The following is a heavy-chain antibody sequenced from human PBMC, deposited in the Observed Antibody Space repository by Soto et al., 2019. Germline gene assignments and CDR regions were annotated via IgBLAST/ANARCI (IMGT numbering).Heavy chain of an antibody. J-gene: IGHJ6*02. Sequence: EVQLLESGGGLVQPGGSLRLSCAASGFTFSSYAMSWVRQAPGQGLEWGSAISGSGGSTYYAASVKGRFTISRDNSKNTLYLQMNSLTDEDTAVYYCAKDTPLDDSSGNYYGMDVWGQGTTVTVSS. V-gene: IGHV3-23*01. CDR3: AKDTPLDDSSGNYYGMDV. D-gene: IGHD3-22*01. CDR1: GFTFSSYA. CDR2: ISGSGGST.